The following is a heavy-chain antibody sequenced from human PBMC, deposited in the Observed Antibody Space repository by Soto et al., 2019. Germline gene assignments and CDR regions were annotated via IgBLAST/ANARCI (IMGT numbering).Heavy chain of an antibody. V-gene: IGHV4-30-4*01. D-gene: IGHD3-3*01. Sequence: PSETLSLTCTVSGGSISSGDYYWSWIRQPPGKGLEWIGYIYYSGSTYYNPSLKSRVTISVDTSKTQFSLKLSSVTAADTAVYYCARGRYDFWSGYYAYYFDYWGQGTLVTVSS. CDR2: IYYSGST. J-gene: IGHJ4*02. CDR3: ARGRYDFWSGYYAYYFDY. CDR1: GGSISSGDYY.